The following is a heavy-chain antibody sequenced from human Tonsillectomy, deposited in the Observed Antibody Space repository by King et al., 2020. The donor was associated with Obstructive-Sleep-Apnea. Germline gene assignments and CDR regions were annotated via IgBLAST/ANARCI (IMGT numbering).Heavy chain of an antibody. CDR3: ARHRWFGGSYWFDP. CDR2: IYYSGST. D-gene: IGHD3-10*01. Sequence: VQLQESGPGLVKPSETLSLTCTVSGGSISSYYWSWIRQPPGKGLEWIGYIYYSGSTNYNPSLKSRVTMSVDTSKNQFSLKLGSVTAADTVVYYCARHRWFGGSYWFDPWGQGTLVTVSS. J-gene: IGHJ5*02. CDR1: GGSISSYY. V-gene: IGHV4-59*08.